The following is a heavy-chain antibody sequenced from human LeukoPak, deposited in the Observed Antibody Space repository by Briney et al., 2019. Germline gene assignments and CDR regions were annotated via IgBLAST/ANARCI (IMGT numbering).Heavy chain of an antibody. CDR2: ISSSSSYI. J-gene: IGHJ6*03. D-gene: IGHD3-3*01. CDR1: GFTFSSYS. CDR3: ARARQYYDFWSGYLDQYYYYYMDV. Sequence: GGSLRLSCAASGFTFSSYSMNWVRQAPGKGLEWVSSISSSSSYIYYADSVKGRFTISRDNAKNSLYLQMNSLRAEDTAVYYCARARQYYDFWSGYLDQYYYYYMDVWGKGTTVTVSS. V-gene: IGHV3-21*01.